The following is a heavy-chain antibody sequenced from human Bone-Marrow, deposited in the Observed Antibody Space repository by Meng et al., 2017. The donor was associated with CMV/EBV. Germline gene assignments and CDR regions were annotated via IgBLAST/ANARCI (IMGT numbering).Heavy chain of an antibody. CDR2: ISWNSGSI. J-gene: IGHJ4*02. CDR1: GFTFDDYA. V-gene: IGHV3-9*01. CDR3: AKDRSNYDILTGSGIGGY. Sequence: LKIPCAASGFTFDDYAMHWVRQAPGKGLEWVSGISWNSGSIGYADSVKGRFTISRDNAKNSLYLQMNSLRAEDTALYYCAKDRSNYDILTGSGIGGYWGQGPRVTGSS. D-gene: IGHD3-9*01.